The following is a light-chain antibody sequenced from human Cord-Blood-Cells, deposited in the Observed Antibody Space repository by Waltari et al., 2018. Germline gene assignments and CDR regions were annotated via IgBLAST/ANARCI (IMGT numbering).Light chain of an antibody. Sequence: DIQMTQSPSTLSASVGDRVTITCRASQSISSWLAWYQQKPGKAPKLLIYKASSLESGVPSRFSGSGSGTEFTLTISSLQPDDFATYYCQQYNSYSFGPGTKVDMK. CDR2: KAS. CDR3: QQYNSYS. CDR1: QSISSW. J-gene: IGKJ3*01. V-gene: IGKV1-5*03.